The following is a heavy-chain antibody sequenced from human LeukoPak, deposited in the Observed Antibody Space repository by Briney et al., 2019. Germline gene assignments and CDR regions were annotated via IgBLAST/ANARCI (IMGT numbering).Heavy chain of an antibody. Sequence: ASVKVSCKASGYTFTSYYMHWVRQAPGQGLEWMGIINPSGGSTSYAQKFQGRVTMTTDTSTSTAYMELRSLRSDDTAVYYCARVLVAVSLWDAFDIWGQGTMVTVSS. J-gene: IGHJ3*02. V-gene: IGHV1-46*01. CDR1: GYTFTSYY. CDR2: INPSGGST. CDR3: ARVLVAVSLWDAFDI. D-gene: IGHD6-19*01.